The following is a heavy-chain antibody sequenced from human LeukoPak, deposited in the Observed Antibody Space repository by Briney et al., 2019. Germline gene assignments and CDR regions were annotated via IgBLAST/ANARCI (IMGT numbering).Heavy chain of an antibody. D-gene: IGHD3-22*01. CDR2: IRYDGSNK. J-gene: IGHJ5*02. CDR3: AKGTHYYDSSGYLNWFDP. Sequence: GGSLRLSCAASGFTFSSYGMHWVRQAPGKGLEWVAFIRYDGSNKYYADSVKGRFTISRDNSKNTLYLQMSSLRAEDTAVYYCAKGTHYYDSSGYLNWFDPWGQGTLVTVTS. V-gene: IGHV3-30*02. CDR1: GFTFSSYG.